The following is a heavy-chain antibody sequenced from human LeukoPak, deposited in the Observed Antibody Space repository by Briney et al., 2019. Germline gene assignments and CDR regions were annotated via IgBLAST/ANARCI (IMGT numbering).Heavy chain of an antibody. D-gene: IGHD3-3*02. CDR3: ARDLAYYFDY. CDR2: ISYDGSNK. V-gene: IGHV3-30*03. J-gene: IGHJ4*02. Sequence: GGSLRLSCAASRFTFSSYGMHWVRQAPGKGLEWVAVISYDGSNKYYADSVKGRFTISRDNSKNTLYLQMNSLRAEDTAVYYCARDLAYYFDYWGQGTLVTVSS. CDR1: RFTFSSYG.